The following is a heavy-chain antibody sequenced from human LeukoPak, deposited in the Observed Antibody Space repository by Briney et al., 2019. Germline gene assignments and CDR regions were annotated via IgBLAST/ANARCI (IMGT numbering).Heavy chain of an antibody. J-gene: IGHJ6*02. D-gene: IGHD3-10*01. CDR1: GYTFTSYG. V-gene: IGHV1-18*01. CDR3: ARRRPRAYYYGSGREYYYYGMDV. CDR2: ISAYNGNT. Sequence: ASAKVSCKASGYTFTSYGISWVRQAPGQGLEWMGWISAYNGNTNYAQKLQGRVTMTTDTSTSTAYMELRSLRSDDTAVYYCARRRPRAYYYGSGREYYYYGMDVWGQGTTVTVSS.